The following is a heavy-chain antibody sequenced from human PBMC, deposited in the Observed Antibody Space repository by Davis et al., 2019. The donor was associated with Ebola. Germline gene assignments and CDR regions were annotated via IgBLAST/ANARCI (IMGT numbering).Heavy chain of an antibody. J-gene: IGHJ3*02. CDR2: INSTSSYI. CDR3: ARVFNYGGKYRGGSGAFDI. V-gene: IGHV3-21*04. CDR1: GFTFSNFN. D-gene: IGHD4-23*01. Sequence: GESLKISCAASGFTFSNFNLNWVRQTPEKGLEWVSSINSTSSYIYYADSVKGRFTISRDNAKNSLYLQMNSLRAEDTALYHCARVFNYGGKYRGGSGAFDIWGQGTMVTVSS.